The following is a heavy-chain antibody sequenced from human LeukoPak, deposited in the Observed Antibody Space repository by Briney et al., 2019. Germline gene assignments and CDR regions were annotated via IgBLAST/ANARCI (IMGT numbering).Heavy chain of an antibody. CDR1: GGSFSGYY. D-gene: IGHD5-12*01. V-gene: IGHV4-34*01. Sequence: SETLSLTCAVYGGSFSGYYWSWIRQPPGKGLEWIEEINHSGSTNYNPSLKSRVTISVDTSKNQFSLKLSSVTAADTAVYYCARGMGDSGFNFDYWGQGTLVTVSS. CDR2: INHSGST. J-gene: IGHJ4*02. CDR3: ARGMGDSGFNFDY.